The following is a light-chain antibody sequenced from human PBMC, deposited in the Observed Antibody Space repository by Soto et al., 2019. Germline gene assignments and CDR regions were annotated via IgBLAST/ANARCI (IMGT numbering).Light chain of an antibody. CDR1: QSVSNTY. J-gene: IGKJ4*01. CDR3: QQLNSYPLT. V-gene: IGKV3-20*01. CDR2: GAS. Sequence: EIVFTQSPCTLSLSPGERATLSCRASQSVSNTYLAWYQQKPGQAPRLLIYGASSRATGIPDRFSGSGSGTEFTLTISSLQPEDFATYYCQQLNSYPLTFGGGTKVDIK.